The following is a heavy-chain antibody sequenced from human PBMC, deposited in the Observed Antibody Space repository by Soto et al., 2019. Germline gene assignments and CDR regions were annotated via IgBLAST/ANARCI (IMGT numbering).Heavy chain of an antibody. Sequence: QVPLVQSGAEVKKPGSSVRVSCKASGGTLNSYTISWVRQAPGQGLEWMGGIIPVFGTTDFAQKFQGRVTMTADQSTVTAYLDLFSLGSKDTAICYCSIINSYGRGDFWGQGTLVTVSS. CDR1: GGTLNSYT. CDR3: SIINSYGRGDF. D-gene: IGHD4-17*01. J-gene: IGHJ4*02. V-gene: IGHV1-69*01. CDR2: IIPVFGTT.